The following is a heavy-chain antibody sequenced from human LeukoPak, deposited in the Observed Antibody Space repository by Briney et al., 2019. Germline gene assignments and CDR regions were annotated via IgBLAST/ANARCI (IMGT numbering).Heavy chain of an antibody. D-gene: IGHD2-8*01. Sequence: GGSLRLSCAASGFTFSRYAMSWVRQAPGKGLEWVSAISGSGGSTYYADSVKGRFTISRDNPKNTLYLQMNSLRAEDTAVYYCAKDRSWAYASAFDIWGQGTMVTVSS. CDR2: ISGSGGST. CDR3: AKDRSWAYASAFDI. CDR1: GFTFSRYA. J-gene: IGHJ3*02. V-gene: IGHV3-23*01.